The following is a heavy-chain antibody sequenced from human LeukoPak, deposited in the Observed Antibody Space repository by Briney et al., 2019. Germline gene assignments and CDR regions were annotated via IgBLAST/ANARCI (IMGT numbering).Heavy chain of an antibody. CDR2: INHSGST. D-gene: IGHD6-19*01. Sequence: PSETLSLTCAVYGGSFSGYYRSWIRQPPGKGLEWIGEINHSGSTNYNPSLKSRVTISVDTSKNQFSLKLSSVTAADTAVYYCARARPTRYSSGWYGYWGQGTLVTVSS. CDR3: ARARPTRYSSGWYGY. J-gene: IGHJ4*02. CDR1: GGSFSGYY. V-gene: IGHV4-34*01.